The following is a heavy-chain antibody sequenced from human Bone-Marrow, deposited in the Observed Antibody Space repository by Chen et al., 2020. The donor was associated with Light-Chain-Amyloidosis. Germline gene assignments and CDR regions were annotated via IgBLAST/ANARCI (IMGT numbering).Heavy chain of an antibody. CDR3: AKDIIPAAAGGWNWFDP. J-gene: IGHJ5*02. Sequence: EVQLVESGGGLVQPGRSLRLSCAASGFTFDDYAMHWVRQAPGQGLEWVSGISWNSGSIGYADSVKGRFTISRDNAKNSLYLQMNSLRAEDTALYYCAKDIIPAAAGGWNWFDPWGQGTLVTVSS. CDR1: GFTFDDYA. V-gene: IGHV3-9*01. CDR2: ISWNSGSI. D-gene: IGHD2-2*01.